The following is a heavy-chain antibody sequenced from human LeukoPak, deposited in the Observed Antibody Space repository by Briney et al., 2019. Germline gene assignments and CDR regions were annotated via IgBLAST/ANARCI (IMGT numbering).Heavy chain of an antibody. J-gene: IGHJ6*03. CDR3: ARRSIVVVTAKLTYYYYYYMDV. CDR2: IFYSGST. D-gene: IGHD2-21*02. V-gene: IGHV4-39*07. Sequence: SETLSLTCTVSGGSISTSNYYWGWIRQPPGKGLEWIGNIFYSGSTYYSPSLKSRVTISVDTSKNQFSLKLSSVTAADTAVYYCARRSIVVVTAKLTYYYYYYMDVWGKGTTVTISS. CDR1: GGSISTSNYY.